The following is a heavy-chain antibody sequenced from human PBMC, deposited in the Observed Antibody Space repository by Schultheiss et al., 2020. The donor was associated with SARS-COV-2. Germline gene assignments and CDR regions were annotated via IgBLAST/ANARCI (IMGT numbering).Heavy chain of an antibody. V-gene: IGHV3-7*03. J-gene: IGHJ4*02. CDR3: VRDRYDLGF. CDR1: GFTFSSYA. CDR2: IKQDGSDK. D-gene: IGHD3-3*01. Sequence: GGSLRLSCAASGFTFSSYAMHWVRQAPGKGLEWVAHIKQDGSDKYYVDSVKGRFSISRDNAKNSLYLQMNSLRAEDTALYYCVRDRYDLGFWGQGTLVTVSS.